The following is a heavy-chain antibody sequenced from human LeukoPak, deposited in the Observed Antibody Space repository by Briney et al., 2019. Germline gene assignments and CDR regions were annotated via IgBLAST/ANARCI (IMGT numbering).Heavy chain of an antibody. J-gene: IGHJ4*02. CDR3: TGIAVAGTVVDY. Sequence: SETLSLTCTVSGGSISSYYWSWIRQPPGKGLEWIGYIYYSGSTNYNPSLKSRVTISVDTSKNQFSLKLSSVTAADTAAYYCTGIAVAGTVVDYWGQGTLVTVSS. D-gene: IGHD6-19*01. V-gene: IGHV4-59*01. CDR2: IYYSGST. CDR1: GGSISSYY.